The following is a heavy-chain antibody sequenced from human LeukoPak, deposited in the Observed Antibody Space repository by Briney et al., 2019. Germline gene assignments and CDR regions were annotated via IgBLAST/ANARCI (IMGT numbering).Heavy chain of an antibody. V-gene: IGHV1-2*04. J-gene: IGHJ4*02. CDR1: GYTFTGYY. CDR2: INPNSGGT. D-gene: IGHD3-22*01. Sequence: ASVKVSCKASGYTFTGYYMHWVRQAPGQGLEWMGWINPNSGGTNYAQKFQGWVTMARDTSISTAYMELSRLRSDDTAVYYCARDGDSSGYDEFDYWGQGTLVTVSS. CDR3: ARDGDSSGYDEFDY.